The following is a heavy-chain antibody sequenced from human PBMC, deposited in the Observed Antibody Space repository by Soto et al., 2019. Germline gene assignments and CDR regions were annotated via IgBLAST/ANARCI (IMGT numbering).Heavy chain of an antibody. CDR2: IYYSGST. Sequence: SETLSLTCTVSGGSISSYYWSWIRQPPGKGLEWIGYIYYSGSTNYNPSLKSRVTISVDTSKNQFSLKLSSVTAADTAVYYCARDLLIAAAGFRFDPWGQGTLVTVSS. D-gene: IGHD6-13*01. CDR3: ARDLLIAAAGFRFDP. J-gene: IGHJ5*02. V-gene: IGHV4-59*01. CDR1: GGSISSYY.